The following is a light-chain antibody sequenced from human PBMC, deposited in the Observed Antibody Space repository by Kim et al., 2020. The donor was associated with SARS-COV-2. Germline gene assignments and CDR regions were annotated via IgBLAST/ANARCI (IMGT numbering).Light chain of an antibody. Sequence: QSVLTQPPSASGSPGQSVTISCTGTSSDVGGYNYVSWYQQHPGKAPKVMIYEVSKRPSGVPDRFSGSKSGNTASLTVSGLQAEDEADYYCSSYAGSNINYVFGTGTKVTVL. CDR2: EVS. V-gene: IGLV2-8*01. CDR3: SSYAGSNINYV. J-gene: IGLJ1*01. CDR1: SSDVGGYNY.